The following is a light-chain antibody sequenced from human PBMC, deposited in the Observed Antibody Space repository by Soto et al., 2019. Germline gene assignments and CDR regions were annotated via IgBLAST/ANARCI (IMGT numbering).Light chain of an antibody. V-gene: IGLV1-47*02. CDR2: SNN. Sequence: QSVLTQPPSASGTPGQRVTISCSGSTSNNGSNYVFWYQQLPGTAPKLLIYSNNQRPSGVPDRFSGSKSDTSASLAISGLRSEDEADYYCASWDDSLSGRVVFGGGTKLTVL. CDR3: ASWDDSLSGRVV. J-gene: IGLJ2*01. CDR1: TSNNGSNY.